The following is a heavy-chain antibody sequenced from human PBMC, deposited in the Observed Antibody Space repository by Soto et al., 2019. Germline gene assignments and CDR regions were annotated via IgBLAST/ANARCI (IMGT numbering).Heavy chain of an antibody. D-gene: IGHD6-13*01. J-gene: IGHJ6*02. V-gene: IGHV5-10-1*01. CDR3: ARVDSSPHHWDV. CDR2: IDPSDSYT. CDR1: GYSFTSYW. Sequence: PGESLKISCKGSGYSFTSYWISWVRQMPGKGLEWMGRIDPSDSYTNYSPSFQGHVTISADKSISTAYLQWSSLKASDTAMYYCARVDSSPHHWDVWGQGTTVTVSS.